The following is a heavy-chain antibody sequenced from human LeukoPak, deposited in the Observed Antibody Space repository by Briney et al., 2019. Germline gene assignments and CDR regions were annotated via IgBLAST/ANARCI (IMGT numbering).Heavy chain of an antibody. Sequence: PSETLSLTCTVSGGSISSGGYYWSWIRQHPGKGLEWIGYIYYSGSTYYNPSLRSRATISVDTSENQFSLKLSSVTAADTAVYYCARDTRIAVAGAYYYYGMDVWGQGTTVTASS. CDR3: ARDTRIAVAGAYYYYGMDV. CDR2: IYYSGST. J-gene: IGHJ6*02. D-gene: IGHD6-19*01. CDR1: GGSISSGGYY. V-gene: IGHV4-31*03.